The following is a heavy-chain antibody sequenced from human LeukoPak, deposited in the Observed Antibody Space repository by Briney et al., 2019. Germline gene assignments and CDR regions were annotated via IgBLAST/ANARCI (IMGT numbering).Heavy chain of an antibody. V-gene: IGHV4-39*01. CDR2: IYYSGST. CDR1: GGSLSSSSYY. D-gene: IGHD6-13*01. Sequence: SETLSLTCTVSGGSLSSSSYYWGWLRQPPGKGLEWIGSIYYSGSTYYNPSLKSRVTISVDTSKNQFSLKLSSVTAADTAVYYCARGQQLQDYWGQGTLVTVSS. CDR3: ARGQQLQDY. J-gene: IGHJ4*02.